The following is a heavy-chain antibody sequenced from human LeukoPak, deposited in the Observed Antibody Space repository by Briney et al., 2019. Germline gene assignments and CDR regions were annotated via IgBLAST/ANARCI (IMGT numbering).Heavy chain of an antibody. V-gene: IGHV1-69*05. J-gene: IGHJ4*02. Sequence: SVKVSCKASGGTFSSYAISWVRQAPGQGLEWMGGIIPIFGTANYAQKFQGRVTITTDESTSTAYMELSSLRSEDTAVYYCAILTGEVSYFDYWGQGTLVTVSS. CDR3: AILTGEVSYFDY. CDR1: GGTFSSYA. D-gene: IGHD7-27*01. CDR2: IIPIFGTA.